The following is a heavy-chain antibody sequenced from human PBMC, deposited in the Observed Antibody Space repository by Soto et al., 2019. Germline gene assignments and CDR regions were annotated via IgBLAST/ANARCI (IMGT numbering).Heavy chain of an antibody. CDR1: GYTFTGYY. J-gene: IGHJ5*02. CDR2: INPNSGGT. V-gene: IGHV1-2*04. D-gene: IGHD3-3*01. CDR3: ARATGTIFGVVIAGFDP. Sequence: VQLVQSGAEVKKPGASVKVSCKASGYTFTGYYMHWVRQAPGQGLEWMGWINPNSGGTNYAQKFQGWVTMTRDTSISTAYMELSRLRSDDTAVYYCARATGTIFGVVIAGFDPWGQGTLVTVSS.